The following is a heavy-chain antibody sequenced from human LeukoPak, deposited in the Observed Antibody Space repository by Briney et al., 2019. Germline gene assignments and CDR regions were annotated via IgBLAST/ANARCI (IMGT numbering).Heavy chain of an antibody. J-gene: IGHJ6*02. Sequence: GGSLRLSCAASGFTFSTYGMHWVRQAPGKGLEWVAVISYDGSNKYYADSVKGRFTISRDNSKNTLYLQMNSPRAEDTAVYYCAKTYSPYGDYAVDYYYGMDVWSQGTTVTVSS. CDR2: ISYDGSNK. CDR3: AKTYSPYGDYAVDYYYGMDV. D-gene: IGHD4-17*01. CDR1: GFTFSTYG. V-gene: IGHV3-30*18.